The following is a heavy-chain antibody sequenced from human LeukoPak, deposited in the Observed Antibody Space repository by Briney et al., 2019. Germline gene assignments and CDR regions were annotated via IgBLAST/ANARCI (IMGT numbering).Heavy chain of an antibody. J-gene: IGHJ3*02. CDR2: IYYSGST. D-gene: IGHD3-10*01. CDR3: ARRSNYYGSGSSNAFDI. Sequence: SETLSLTCTVSGGSISSYYWSWIRQPPGKGLEWIGYIYYSGSTNYNPSLKSRVTISVDTSKNQFSLKLSSVTAADTAVYYCARRSNYYGSGSSNAFDIWGQGTMVTVSS. V-gene: IGHV4-59*08. CDR1: GGSISSYY.